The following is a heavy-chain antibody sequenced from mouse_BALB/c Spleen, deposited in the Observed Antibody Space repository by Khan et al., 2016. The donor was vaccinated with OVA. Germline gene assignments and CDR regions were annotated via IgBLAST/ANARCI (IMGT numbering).Heavy chain of an antibody. CDR2: IWAGGSK. J-gene: IGHJ4*01. V-gene: IGHV2-6-5*01. CDR1: GFSLTDYA. Sequence: QVQLKESGPGLVAPSQSLSITCTVSGFSLTDYAVSWIRQPPGKGLEWLGVIWAGGSKYYNLALKSRLSISKDNSKSQVFLKMNSLQTDDTAMYYCVKDPPYYAMDYWGQGTSVTVSS. CDR3: VKDPPYYAMDY.